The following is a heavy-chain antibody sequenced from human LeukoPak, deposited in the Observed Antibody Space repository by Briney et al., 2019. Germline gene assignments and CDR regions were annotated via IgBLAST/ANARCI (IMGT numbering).Heavy chain of an antibody. CDR1: GGSFSGYY. CDR3: ASYTAGGGGLDY. Sequence: SETLSLTCAVYGGSFSGYYWSWIRQPPGKGLEWIGEINHSGSTNYNPSLKSRVTISVDTSKNQFSLKLSSVTAADTAAYYCASYTAGGGGLDYWGQGTPVTVSS. V-gene: IGHV4-34*01. D-gene: IGHD5-18*01. J-gene: IGHJ4*02. CDR2: INHSGST.